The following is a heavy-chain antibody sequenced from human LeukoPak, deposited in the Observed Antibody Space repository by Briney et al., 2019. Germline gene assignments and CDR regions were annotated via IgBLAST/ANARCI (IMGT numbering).Heavy chain of an antibody. J-gene: IGHJ3*02. CDR1: GYTFTSYG. V-gene: IGHV1-18*01. Sequence: ASVKVSCKASGYTFTSYGISWLRQAPGQGLKWRGWISAYNGNTNYAQKLQGRVTMTTDTSTSTAYMELRSLRSDDTAVYYCARSHIVVVTALGRGAFDIWGQGTMVTVSS. CDR2: ISAYNGNT. CDR3: ARSHIVVVTALGRGAFDI. D-gene: IGHD2-21*02.